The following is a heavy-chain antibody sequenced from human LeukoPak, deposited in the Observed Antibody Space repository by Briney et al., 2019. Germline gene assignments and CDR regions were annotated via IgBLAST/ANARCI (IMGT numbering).Heavy chain of an antibody. V-gene: IGHV4-39*07. D-gene: IGHD2-2*01. CDR3: AREYSTRLNYYYYYMDV. Sequence: PSETLSLTCTVSGDSISSRSYYWGWIRQPPGKGLEWIGSIYYSGSTNYNPSLKSRVTISVDTSKNQFSLKLSSVTAADTAVYYCAREYSTRLNYYYYYMDVWGKGTTVTISS. CDR1: GDSISSRSYY. J-gene: IGHJ6*03. CDR2: IYYSGST.